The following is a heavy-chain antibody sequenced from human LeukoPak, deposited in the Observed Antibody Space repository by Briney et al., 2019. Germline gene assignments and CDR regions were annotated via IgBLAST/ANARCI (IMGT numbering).Heavy chain of an antibody. CDR2: IIPIFGTA. CDR3: AREGEWELEVIGGY. CDR1: GGTFSSYA. Sequence: ASVKVSCKASGGTFSSYAISWVQQAPGQGLEWMGGIIPIFGTANYAQKFQGRVTITADESTSTAYMELSSLRSEDTAVYYCAREGEWELEVIGGYWGQGTLVTVSS. D-gene: IGHD1-26*01. J-gene: IGHJ4*02. V-gene: IGHV1-69*13.